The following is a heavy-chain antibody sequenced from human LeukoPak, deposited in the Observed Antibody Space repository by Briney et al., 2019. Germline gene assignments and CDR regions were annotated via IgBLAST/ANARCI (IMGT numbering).Heavy chain of an antibody. Sequence: SETLSLTCTVSGGSFSSTSYYWGWIRQPPGKGLEWIGSIYSYGSTYYNPSLKSRVTMSLDTSKNQFSLKLSSVTAADTAVYFRARGREGTEFHFDSWGQGALVTVSS. CDR3: ARGREGTEFHFDS. CDR2: IYSYGST. J-gene: IGHJ4*02. D-gene: IGHD1/OR15-1a*01. V-gene: IGHV4-39*07. CDR1: GGSFSSTSYY.